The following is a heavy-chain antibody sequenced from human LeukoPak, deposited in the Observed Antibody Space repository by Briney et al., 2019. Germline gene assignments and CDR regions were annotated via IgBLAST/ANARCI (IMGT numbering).Heavy chain of an antibody. J-gene: IGHJ5*02. CDR2: IYPTGST. D-gene: IGHD6-13*01. Sequence: PAETLSLTCTVSGYSISSGYYWGWIRQPPGKGLEWIGNIYPTGSTYYNPSLKSRVTISVNTSKNQFSLKVSSVSAADTAVYYCARAYSSSWYWNWFDPWGQGTLVTVSS. CDR1: GYSISSGYY. CDR3: ARAYSSSWYWNWFDP. V-gene: IGHV4-38-2*02.